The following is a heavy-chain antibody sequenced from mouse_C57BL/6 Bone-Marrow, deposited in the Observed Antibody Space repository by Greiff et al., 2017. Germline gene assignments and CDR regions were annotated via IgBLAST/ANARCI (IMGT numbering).Heavy chain of an antibody. V-gene: IGHV1-39*01. Sequence: EVQLQQSGPELVKPGASVKISCKASGYSFTDYYMNWVKQSNGQGLEWIGVINPNYGTTSYNQKFKGKATLTVDQSTSTAYMQLNSLTSEDSAVSDCARSYIYSLFAYWGQGTLVTVSA. J-gene: IGHJ3*01. CDR1: GYSFTDYY. D-gene: IGHD2-12*01. CDR2: INPNYGTT. CDR3: ARSYIYSLFAY.